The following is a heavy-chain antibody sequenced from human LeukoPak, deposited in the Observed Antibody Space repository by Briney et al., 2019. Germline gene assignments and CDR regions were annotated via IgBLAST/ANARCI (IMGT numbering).Heavy chain of an antibody. CDR2: IIPIFGTA. Sequence: IIPIFGTANYAQKFQGRVTITTDESTSTAYMELSSLRSEDTAVYYCARYQDYGDLSHAFDIWGQGTMVTVSS. J-gene: IGHJ3*02. D-gene: IGHD4-17*01. CDR3: ARYQDYGDLSHAFDI. V-gene: IGHV1-69*05.